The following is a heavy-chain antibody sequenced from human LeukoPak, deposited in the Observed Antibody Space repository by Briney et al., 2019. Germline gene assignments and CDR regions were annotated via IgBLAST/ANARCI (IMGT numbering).Heavy chain of an antibody. Sequence: GGSLRLSCAASGFTFSDYYMSWIRQAPGKGLEWVPYISSSGSTIYYADSVKGRFTISRDNAKNSLYLQMNSLRAEDTAVYYCARGAPYCSSTSCYRAYYYYYMDVWGKGTTVTVSS. CDR1: GFTFSDYY. D-gene: IGHD2-2*02. CDR3: ARGAPYCSSTSCYRAYYYYYMDV. J-gene: IGHJ6*03. CDR2: ISSSGSTI. V-gene: IGHV3-11*04.